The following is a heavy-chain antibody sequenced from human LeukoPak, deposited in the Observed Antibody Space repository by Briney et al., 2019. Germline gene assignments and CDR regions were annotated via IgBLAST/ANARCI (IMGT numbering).Heavy chain of an antibody. J-gene: IGHJ4*02. CDR1: GFIFSDYY. CDR3: ARENYDILTGYQDLDY. V-gene: IGHV3-11*01. Sequence: GGSLRLSCAASGFIFSDYYMSWIRQAPGKGLEWVSCISSSGSTIYYADSVKGRFTISRDNAKNSLYLQMNSLRAEDTAVYYCARENYDILTGYQDLDYWGQGTLVTVSS. D-gene: IGHD3-9*01. CDR2: ISSSGSTI.